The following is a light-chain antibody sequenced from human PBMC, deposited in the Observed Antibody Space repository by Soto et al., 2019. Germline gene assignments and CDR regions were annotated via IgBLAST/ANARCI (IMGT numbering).Light chain of an antibody. V-gene: IGKV1-5*03. CDR1: QSISSW. Sequence: DIQMTQSPSTLSASVGDRVTITCRASQSISSWLAWYQQKPGKAPKLLIYKASSLESGVPSRFSGSGSGTEFNLTISSLQPDDFATYYCQQYTSYPLTFGGGTKVEIK. CDR2: KAS. CDR3: QQYTSYPLT. J-gene: IGKJ4*01.